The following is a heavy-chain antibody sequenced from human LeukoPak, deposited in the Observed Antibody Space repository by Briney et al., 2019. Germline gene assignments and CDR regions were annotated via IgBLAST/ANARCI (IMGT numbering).Heavy chain of an antibody. D-gene: IGHD5-12*01. V-gene: IGHV3-74*01. CDR1: GFTFSTYW. J-gene: IGHJ4*02. Sequence: PGGSLRLSCAASGFTFSTYWMHWVRQGPGKGLVWVSRVSPDGGGTSYADSVKGRFTISRDNAKNTLYLQMTSLRVEDTAIYYCATDIGGLGHHRGQGTLVTVSS. CDR2: VSPDGGGT. CDR3: ATDIGGLGHH.